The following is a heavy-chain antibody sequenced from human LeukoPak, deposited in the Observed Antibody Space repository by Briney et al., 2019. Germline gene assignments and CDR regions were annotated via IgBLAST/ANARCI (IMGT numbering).Heavy chain of an antibody. V-gene: IGHV3-23*01. J-gene: IGHJ4*02. Sequence: PGGSLRLSCAASGFTFSSYAMSWVRQAPGKGLEWVSAISGSGGSTYYADSVKGRFTISRDNSKNTLYLQMNSLRAEDTAVYYCARGLGYSSSWYEVDYWGQGTLVTVSS. CDR1: GFTFSSYA. D-gene: IGHD6-13*01. CDR3: ARGLGYSSSWYEVDY. CDR2: ISGSGGST.